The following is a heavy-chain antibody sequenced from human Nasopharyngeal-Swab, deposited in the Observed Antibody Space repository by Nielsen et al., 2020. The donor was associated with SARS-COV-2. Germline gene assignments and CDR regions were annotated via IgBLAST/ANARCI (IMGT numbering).Heavy chain of an antibody. D-gene: IGHD2-2*01. CDR3: ARDPLYCSSTSCYRDYYYGMDV. V-gene: IGHV1-69*06. J-gene: IGHJ6*02. CDR1: GGTFGSYA. Sequence: SVKVSCKASGGTFGSYAISWVRQAPGQGLEWMGGIIPIFGTANYAQKFQDRVTITADKSTSTAYMELSSLRSEDTAVYYCARDPLYCSSTSCYRDYYYGMDVWGQGTTVTVSS. CDR2: IIPIFGTA.